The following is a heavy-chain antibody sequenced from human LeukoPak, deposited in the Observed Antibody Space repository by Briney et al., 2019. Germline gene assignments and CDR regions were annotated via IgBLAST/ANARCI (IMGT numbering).Heavy chain of an antibody. CDR2: IYTSGST. V-gene: IGHV4-4*07. Sequence: SETLSLTCTVSGGSISSYYWSWIRQPAGKGLEWIGRIYTSGSTNYNPSLKSRVTMSVDTPKNQFSLKLSSVTAADTAVYYCARTTYYYDSSGPDAFDIWGQGTMVTVSS. CDR3: ARTTYYYDSSGPDAFDI. D-gene: IGHD3-22*01. J-gene: IGHJ3*02. CDR1: GGSISSYY.